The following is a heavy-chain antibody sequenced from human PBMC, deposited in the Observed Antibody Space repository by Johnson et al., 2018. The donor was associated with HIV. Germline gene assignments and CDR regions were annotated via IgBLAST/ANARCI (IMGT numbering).Heavy chain of an antibody. Sequence: VQLVESGGGVVQPGGSLRLSCAASGFTFSSYWMHWVRQAPGKGLVWVSRINSDGSSTSYADSVKGRFTISRDNAKNSLYLQMNSLRAEDTALYYCASQRWKQGDAFDIWGQGTMVTVSS. CDR2: INSDGSST. V-gene: IGHV3-74*02. CDR3: ASQRWKQGDAFDI. CDR1: GFTFSSYW. D-gene: IGHD4-23*01. J-gene: IGHJ3*02.